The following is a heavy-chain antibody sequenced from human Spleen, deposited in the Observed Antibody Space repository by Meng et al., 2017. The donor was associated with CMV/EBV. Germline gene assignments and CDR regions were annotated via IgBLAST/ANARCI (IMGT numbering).Heavy chain of an antibody. CDR3: ARGQKGYFDL. CDR1: GGSISSSNYY. V-gene: IGHV4-30-4*01. Sequence: QGQLQGWGPGLVKPSQTLSLTCTVSGGSISSSNYYWSWIRQPPGKGLEWSGHIYNSGSTYYNPSLKSRITISVDTSKNQFSLKLSSVTAADTAVYYCARGQKGYFDLWGRGALVTVSS. CDR2: IYNSGST. J-gene: IGHJ2*01.